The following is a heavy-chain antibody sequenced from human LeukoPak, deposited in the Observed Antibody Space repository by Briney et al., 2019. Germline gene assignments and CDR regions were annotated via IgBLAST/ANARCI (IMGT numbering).Heavy chain of an antibody. Sequence: PGGSLRLSCAASGFTVSTNDMSWVRQVSGKGLEWVSVIYTGGSTYHADSVKGRFTISRDNGKKSVSLQMNSLRDEDTAVYYCARVKGDGDSYYFDYWGQGTLVAVSS. J-gene: IGHJ4*02. CDR3: ARVKGDGDSYYFDY. CDR2: IYTGGST. V-gene: IGHV3-66*01. D-gene: IGHD4-17*01. CDR1: GFTVSTND.